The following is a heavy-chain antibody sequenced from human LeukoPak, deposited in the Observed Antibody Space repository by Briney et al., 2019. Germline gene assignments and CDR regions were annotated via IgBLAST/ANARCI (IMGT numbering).Heavy chain of an antibody. J-gene: IGHJ4*02. CDR3: AREVLLWFGEFDY. Sequence: GGSPRLSCAASGFTFSSYAMHWVRQAPGKGLEWVAVISYDGSNKYYADSVKGRSTISRDNSKNTLYLQMNSLRAEDTAVYYCAREVLLWFGEFDYWGQGTLVTVSS. V-gene: IGHV3-30-3*01. CDR2: ISYDGSNK. D-gene: IGHD3-10*01. CDR1: GFTFSSYA.